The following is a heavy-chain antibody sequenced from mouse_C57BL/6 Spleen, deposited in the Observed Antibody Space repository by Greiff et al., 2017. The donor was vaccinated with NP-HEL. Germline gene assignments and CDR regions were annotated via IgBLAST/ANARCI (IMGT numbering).Heavy chain of an antibody. J-gene: IGHJ4*01. CDR2: IDPEDGDT. CDR1: GFNIKDYY. D-gene: IGHD2-4*01. V-gene: IGHV14-1*01. Sequence: EVKLMESGAELVRPGASVKLSCTASGFNIKDYYMHWVKQRPEQGLEWIGRIDPEDGDTEYAPKFQGKATMTADTSSNTAYLQLSSLTSEDTAVYYCTTSMITTVYYYAMDYWGQGTSVTVSS. CDR3: TTSMITTVYYYAMDY.